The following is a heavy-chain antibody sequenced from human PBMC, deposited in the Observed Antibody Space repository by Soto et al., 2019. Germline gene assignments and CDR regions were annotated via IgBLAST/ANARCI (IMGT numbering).Heavy chain of an antibody. CDR1: GGSISSYY. J-gene: IGHJ4*02. V-gene: IGHV4-59*01. CDR2: IYYSGST. CDR3: ARVKAPSKWELLLVIDY. D-gene: IGHD1-26*01. Sequence: SETLSLTCTVSGGSISSYYWSWIRQPPGKGLEWIGYIYYSGSTNYNPSLKSRVTISVDTSKNQFSLKLSSVTAADTAVYYCARVKAPSKWELLLVIDYWGQGTLVTV.